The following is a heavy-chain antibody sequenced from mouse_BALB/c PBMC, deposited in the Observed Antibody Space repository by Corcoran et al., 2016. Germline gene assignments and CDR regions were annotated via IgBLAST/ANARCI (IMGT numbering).Heavy chain of an antibody. J-gene: IGHJ4*01. CDR3: ARSHGNLYAMDY. Sequence: QVQLQQSGAELMKPGASVKISCKATGYTFSSYWIEWVKQRPGHGLEWIGEILPGSGSTNYNEKFKGKATFTADTSSNTAYMQLSSLTSEDSAVYYCARSHGNLYAMDYWGQGTSVTVSS. CDR2: ILPGSGST. D-gene: IGHD2-1*01. V-gene: IGHV1-9*01. CDR1: GYTFSSYW.